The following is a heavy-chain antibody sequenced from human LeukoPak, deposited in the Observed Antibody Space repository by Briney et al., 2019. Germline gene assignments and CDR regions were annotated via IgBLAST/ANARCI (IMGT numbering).Heavy chain of an antibody. V-gene: IGHV3-23*01. CDR1: GFTFSSYA. CDR3: AKGGGTGCHRCYFDY. D-gene: IGHD2-2*02. J-gene: IGHJ4*02. CDR2: ISGNGGST. Sequence: PGGSLRLSCTASGFTFSSYAMTWVGQAPGKGLEWVSAISGNGGSTYYADSVKGRFTISRDDSKNTLYLQMNSLRAEDTAVYYCAKGGGTGCHRCYFDYWGQGTMVTVSS.